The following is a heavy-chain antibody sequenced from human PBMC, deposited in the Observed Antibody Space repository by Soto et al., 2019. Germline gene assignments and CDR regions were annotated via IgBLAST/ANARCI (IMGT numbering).Heavy chain of an antibody. J-gene: IGHJ6*02. D-gene: IGHD6-19*01. Sequence: PSETLSLTCTVSGASISSYYWSWIRKPPGKGLEWIGYIFFTGSTDYNPSLKSRVTISIDTSKNQFSLKLNSVTAADTAVYYCARRIAEAGYYYYHGMDVWGQGTTVTVSS. CDR2: IFFTGST. CDR1: GASISSYY. V-gene: IGHV4-59*08. CDR3: ARRIAEAGYYYYHGMDV.